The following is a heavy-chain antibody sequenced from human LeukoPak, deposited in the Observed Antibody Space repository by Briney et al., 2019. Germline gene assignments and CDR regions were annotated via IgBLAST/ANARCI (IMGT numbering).Heavy chain of an antibody. CDR3: ARETNDFWSGSPLDP. V-gene: IGHV4-61*01. CDR1: GGSVSGGSYY. Sequence: SETLSLTCTVSGGSVSGGSYYWSWIRQPPGKGLEWIGYIYYSGTTNYNPSLKSRVTISVDTSKNQFSLKLSSVTAADTAVYYCARETNDFWSGSPLDPWGQGTLVTVSS. J-gene: IGHJ5*02. D-gene: IGHD3-3*01. CDR2: IYYSGTT.